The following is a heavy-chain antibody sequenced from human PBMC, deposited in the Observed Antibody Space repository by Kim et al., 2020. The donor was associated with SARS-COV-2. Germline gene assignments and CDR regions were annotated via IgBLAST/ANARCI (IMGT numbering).Heavy chain of an antibody. CDR1: GFTFGDHG. D-gene: IGHD5-12*01. CDR2: ISRNGGST. J-gene: IGHJ3*01. Sequence: GGSLRLSCAASGFTFGDHGVSWVRQAPGKGLEWVCAISRNGGSTCYADSVKGRFTISRDNAKNSLFLQMNSLRAEDTALYYCAKVQVYGYDLYDVYEVWG. V-gene: IGHV3-20*04. CDR3: AKVQVYGYDLYDVYEV.